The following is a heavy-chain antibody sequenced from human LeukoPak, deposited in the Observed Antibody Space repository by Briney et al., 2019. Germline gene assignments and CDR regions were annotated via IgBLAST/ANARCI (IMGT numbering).Heavy chain of an antibody. Sequence: QPGGSLRLSCAASGFTFSTYTMHWVRQAPGKGLDWVAFISNDGSKIYYADSVRGRFTISRDNSKNTLDLQMNSLRVEDTAVYYCATEYRYYYGMDVWGQGTTVAVSS. D-gene: IGHD2/OR15-2a*01. CDR2: ISNDGSKI. CDR3: ATEYRYYYGMDV. CDR1: GFTFSTYT. J-gene: IGHJ6*02. V-gene: IGHV3-30-3*01.